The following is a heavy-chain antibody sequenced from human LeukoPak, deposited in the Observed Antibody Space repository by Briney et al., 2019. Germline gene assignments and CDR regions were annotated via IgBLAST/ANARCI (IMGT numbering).Heavy chain of an antibody. CDR3: ARVPSVIDAFDI. CDR1: GGSISSGGYY. Sequence: SQTLSLTCTVSGGSISSGGYYWSWIRQHPGQGLEWIAYIYYTGSTYYNPSLKSRLTISVDRSKNQFSLRLSSMTAADTAVYYCARVPSVIDAFDIWGQGTMVTVSS. CDR2: IYYTGST. D-gene: IGHD2-21*01. V-gene: IGHV4-31*03. J-gene: IGHJ3*02.